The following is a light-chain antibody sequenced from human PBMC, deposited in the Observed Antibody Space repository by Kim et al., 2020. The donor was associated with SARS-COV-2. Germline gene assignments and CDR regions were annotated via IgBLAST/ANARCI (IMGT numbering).Light chain of an antibody. Sequence: EIVMTQSPATLSVSPGERATLSCRASQSVSSNLAWYQQKPGQAPRLLIYGASTRPTGIPARFSGSGSGTEFTLTISSLRSEDFAVYYCQQYNNWLTFGQGTKLEI. J-gene: IGKJ2*01. V-gene: IGKV3-15*01. CDR2: GAS. CDR1: QSVSSN. CDR3: QQYNNWLT.